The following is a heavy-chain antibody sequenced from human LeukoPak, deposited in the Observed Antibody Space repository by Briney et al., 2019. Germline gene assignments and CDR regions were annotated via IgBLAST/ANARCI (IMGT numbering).Heavy chain of an antibody. Sequence: SETLPLTCAVYGGSFSGYYWSWIRQPPGKGLERIGEINHSGSTNYNPSLKSRVTISVDTSKNQFSLKLSSVTAADTAVYYCARGRGYSSGWYLSHWYFDLWGRGTLVTVSS. J-gene: IGHJ2*01. CDR2: INHSGST. CDR3: ARGRGYSSGWYLSHWYFDL. D-gene: IGHD6-19*01. CDR1: GGSFSGYY. V-gene: IGHV4-34*01.